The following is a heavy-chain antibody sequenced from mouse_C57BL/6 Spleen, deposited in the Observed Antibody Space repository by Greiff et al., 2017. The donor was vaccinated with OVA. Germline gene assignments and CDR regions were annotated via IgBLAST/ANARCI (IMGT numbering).Heavy chain of an antibody. J-gene: IGHJ1*03. Sequence: QVQLQQSGAELVRPGASVKLSCKASGYTFTDYYINWVKQRPGQGLEWIARIYPGSGNTYYNEKFKGKATLTAEKSSSTAYMQLSSLTSEDSAVYFCARYGDYDGYFDVWGTGTTVTVSS. CDR3: ARYGDYDGYFDV. D-gene: IGHD2-3*01. V-gene: IGHV1-76*01. CDR1: GYTFTDYY. CDR2: IYPGSGNT.